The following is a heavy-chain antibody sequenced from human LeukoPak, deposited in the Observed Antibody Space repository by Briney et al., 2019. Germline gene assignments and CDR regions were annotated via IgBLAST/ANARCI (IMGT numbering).Heavy chain of an antibody. D-gene: IGHD6-13*01. Sequence: GGSLRLSCEASGFTFSSNAMSWVRQAPGKGLEWVSAISGSGGYTYYVDSVKGRFTISRDNFKNTLYLQMNSLRAEDTAVYYCAKDRAAAGRSPFDYWGQGTLVTVSS. CDR3: AKDRAAAGRSPFDY. J-gene: IGHJ4*02. CDR1: GFTFSSNA. CDR2: ISGSGGYT. V-gene: IGHV3-23*01.